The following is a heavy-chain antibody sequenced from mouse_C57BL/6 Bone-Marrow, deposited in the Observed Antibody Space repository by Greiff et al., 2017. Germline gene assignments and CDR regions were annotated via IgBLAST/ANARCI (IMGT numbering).Heavy chain of an antibody. D-gene: IGHD1-1*01. CDR2: IYPGDGDT. J-gene: IGHJ1*03. Sequence: QVQLQQSGPELVKPGASVKISCKASGYAFSSSWMNWVKQRPGKGLEWIGRIYPGDGDTNYNGKFKGKATLTADKSSSTAYMQLSSLTSEDSAVYFCARERFITTVDWYFDVWGTGTTVTVSS. V-gene: IGHV1-82*01. CDR1: GYAFSSSW. CDR3: ARERFITTVDWYFDV.